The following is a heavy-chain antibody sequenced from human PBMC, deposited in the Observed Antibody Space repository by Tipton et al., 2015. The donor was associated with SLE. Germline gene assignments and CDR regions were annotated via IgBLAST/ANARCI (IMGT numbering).Heavy chain of an antibody. CDR1: GFTFSSYA. CDR2: ISGSGGST. D-gene: IGHD3-22*01. J-gene: IGHJ3*02. CDR3: ARDGAMIVVEFRGAFDI. V-gene: IGHV3-23*01. Sequence: GSLRLSCAASGFTFSSYAMSWVRQAPGKGLEWVSAISGSGGSTYYADSVKGRFTISRDNSKNTPYLQMNSLRAEDTAVYYCARDGAMIVVEFRGAFDIWGQGTMVTVSS.